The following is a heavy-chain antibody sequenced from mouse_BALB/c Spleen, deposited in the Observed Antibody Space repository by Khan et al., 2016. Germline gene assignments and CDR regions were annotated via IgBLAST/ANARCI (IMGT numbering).Heavy chain of an antibody. Sequence: QIQLVQSGPELKKPGETVKISCKASGYTFTNYGMNWVKQAPGKGLKWMGWMNTYTGEPTYADDFKGRFAFSLKTSARTAYLQINNLKNEDTATYFCARDYEYDGDWDVDVWGAGTTVTVSS. CDR3: ARDYEYDGDWDVDV. J-gene: IGHJ1*01. D-gene: IGHD2-4*01. CDR1: GYTFTNYG. V-gene: IGHV9-3-1*01. CDR2: MNTYTGEP.